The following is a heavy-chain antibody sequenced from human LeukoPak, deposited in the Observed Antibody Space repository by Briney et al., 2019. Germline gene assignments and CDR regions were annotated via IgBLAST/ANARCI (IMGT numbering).Heavy chain of an antibody. CDR3: ARGFSQWERGGVRRRYFDY. D-gene: IGHD1-26*01. V-gene: IGHV4-34*01. Sequence: SDTLSLTCAVYVQSFSLYYWIWIRQPPGKGLEWIGEYNHSGSPNYSPSLKSRVPQSVDTSKIPFSLKLTSVTVADKAVYYCARGFSQWERGGVRRRYFDYWGQGTLVTVSS. CDR1: VQSFSLYY. CDR2: YNHSGSP. J-gene: IGHJ4*02.